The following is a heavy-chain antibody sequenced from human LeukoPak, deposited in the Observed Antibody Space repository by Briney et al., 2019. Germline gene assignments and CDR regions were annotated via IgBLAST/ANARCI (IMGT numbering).Heavy chain of an antibody. V-gene: IGHV3-74*01. J-gene: IGHJ5*02. CDR1: GFTFRKYW. D-gene: IGHD3-10*01. Sequence: GGSLRLSCTASGFTFRKYWLHWVRQAPGKGLVWVSRINPDDGSTSYADSVKGRFTISRDSAKSTLYLQMNSLRAEDTAVYYCARAARGNYYGSGSYYTSWGQGTLVTVSS. CDR2: INPDDGST. CDR3: ARAARGNYYGSGSYYTS.